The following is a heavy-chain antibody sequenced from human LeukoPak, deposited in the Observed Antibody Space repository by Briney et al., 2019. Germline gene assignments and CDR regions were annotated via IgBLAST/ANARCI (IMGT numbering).Heavy chain of an antibody. D-gene: IGHD3-10*01. CDR3: AKEGSGSYYLSAYFDY. CDR1: GFTFDDYA. V-gene: IGHV3-9*01. J-gene: IGHJ4*02. Sequence: PGGSLRLSCAASGFTFDDYAMHWVRQAPGKGLEWVSGISWNSGSIGYADSVKGRFTISRDNAKNSLYLQMNSLRAEDTALYYCAKEGSGSYYLSAYFDYWGQGTLVTVSS. CDR2: ISWNSGSI.